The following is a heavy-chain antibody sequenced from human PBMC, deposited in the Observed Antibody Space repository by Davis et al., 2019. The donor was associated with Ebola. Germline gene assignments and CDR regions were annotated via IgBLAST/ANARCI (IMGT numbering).Heavy chain of an antibody. V-gene: IGHV3-66*01. J-gene: IGHJ4*02. CDR2: IYSGGRT. Sequence: GESLKISCAASEFTVSSNYMSWVRQAPGKGLEWVSLIYSGGRTYYADSVKGRFTISRDNSKNTLYLQMNTLRAEDTAVYYCARARISGWEAVVFFDQWGQGTLVTVSS. CDR3: ARARISGWEAVVFFDQ. D-gene: IGHD6-19*01. CDR1: EFTVSSNY.